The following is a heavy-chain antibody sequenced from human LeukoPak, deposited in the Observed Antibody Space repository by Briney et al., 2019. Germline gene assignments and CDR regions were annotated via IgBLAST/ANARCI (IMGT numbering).Heavy chain of an antibody. CDR1: GASVSRNW. CDR3: ARDRVDYYGSGSYYNAFDY. V-gene: IGHV4-4*02. CDR2: IHHSGGT. Sequence: SETLSLTCTVSGASVSRNWWSWVRQPPGKGLEWIGEIHHSGGTNYNPSLKSRVTMSLDNSNNHFSLKLSSVTAADTAVYYCARDRVDYYGSGSYYNAFDYWGQGTLVTVSS. J-gene: IGHJ4*02. D-gene: IGHD3-10*01.